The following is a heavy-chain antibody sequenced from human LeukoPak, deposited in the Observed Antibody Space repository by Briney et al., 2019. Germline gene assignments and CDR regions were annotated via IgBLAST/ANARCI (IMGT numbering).Heavy chain of an antibody. CDR1: GGSFSGYY. D-gene: IGHD6-13*01. Sequence: PSETLSLTCAVYGGSFSGYYWSWIRQPPGKGLEWIGEINHSGSTNYNPSLKSRVTISVDTSKNQFSLKLSSVTAADTAVYYCARHNPYSSSWYPQPYNWFDPWGRGTLVTVSS. V-gene: IGHV4-34*01. J-gene: IGHJ5*02. CDR2: INHSGST. CDR3: ARHNPYSSSWYPQPYNWFDP.